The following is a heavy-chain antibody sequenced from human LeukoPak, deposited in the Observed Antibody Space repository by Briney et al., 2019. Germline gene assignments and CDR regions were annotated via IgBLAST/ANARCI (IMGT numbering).Heavy chain of an antibody. CDR3: AKIYVLLWFGEPNYFDY. Sequence: GGSLRLSCAASGFTFSSYGMSWVRQAPGKGLEWVSAISGSGGSTYYADSVKGRFTISRDNSKNTLYLQMNSLRAEDTAVYYCAKIYVLLWFGEPNYFDYWGQGTLVTVSS. D-gene: IGHD3-10*01. CDR2: ISGSGGST. CDR1: GFTFSSYG. J-gene: IGHJ4*02. V-gene: IGHV3-23*01.